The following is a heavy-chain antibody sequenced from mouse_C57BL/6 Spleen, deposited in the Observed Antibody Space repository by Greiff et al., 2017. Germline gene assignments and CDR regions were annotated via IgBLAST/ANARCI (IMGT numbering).Heavy chain of an antibody. CDR1: GYTFTSYW. CDR2: INPSNGGT. Sequence: QVQLQQPGPELVKPGASVKLSCKASGYTFTSYWMHWVKQRPGQGLEWIGNINPSNGGTNYNEKFKSKATLTVDKSSSTAYMQLSSLTSEDSAVYYCARSEYYGSSPYYAMDYWGQGTSVTVSS. J-gene: IGHJ4*01. V-gene: IGHV1-53*01. D-gene: IGHD1-1*01. CDR3: ARSEYYGSSPYYAMDY.